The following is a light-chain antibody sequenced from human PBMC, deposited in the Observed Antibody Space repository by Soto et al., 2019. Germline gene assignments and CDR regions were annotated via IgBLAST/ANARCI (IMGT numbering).Light chain of an antibody. J-gene: IGKJ2*01. CDR2: AAS. Sequence: DIQMTQSPSSLSASVGDRVTITCRASQSISSYLNWYQQKPGQAPQLLIYAASSLQSGVPSRFSGSGSGTDFTLTISSLQPEDFATYYCQQSYSTPPYTFGQGTKLELK. CDR1: QSISSY. CDR3: QQSYSTPPYT. V-gene: IGKV1-39*01.